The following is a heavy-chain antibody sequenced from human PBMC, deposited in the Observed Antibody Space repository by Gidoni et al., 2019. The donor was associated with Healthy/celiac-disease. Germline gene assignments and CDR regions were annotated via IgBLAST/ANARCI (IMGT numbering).Heavy chain of an antibody. J-gene: IGHJ4*02. CDR2: ISGSAVST. CDR3: AKENRNGDHLDY. CDR1: GFTFSSYA. D-gene: IGHD1-1*01. Sequence: EVQLLESGGGLVQPGGSLRLYCAAPGFTFSSYAMSWVRQAPGKGLEWFSVISGSAVSTYYADSVKGRFTISRDNSKNTLYLQMNSRRAEDTAVYYCAKENRNGDHLDYWGQGTLVTVSS. V-gene: IGHV3-23*01.